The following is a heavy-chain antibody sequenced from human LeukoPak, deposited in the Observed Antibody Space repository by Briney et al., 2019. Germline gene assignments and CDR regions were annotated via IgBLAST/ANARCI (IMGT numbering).Heavy chain of an antibody. Sequence: SETLSLTCAVYGGSFSGYYWSWIRQPPGKGLEWIGEINHSGSTNYNPSLKSRVTISVDTSKNQFSLKLSSVTAADTAVYYCARGRTYYYDSSGYYVWGQGTTVTVSS. D-gene: IGHD3-22*01. CDR2: INHSGST. J-gene: IGHJ6*02. CDR1: GGSFSGYY. V-gene: IGHV4-34*01. CDR3: ARGRTYYYDSSGYYV.